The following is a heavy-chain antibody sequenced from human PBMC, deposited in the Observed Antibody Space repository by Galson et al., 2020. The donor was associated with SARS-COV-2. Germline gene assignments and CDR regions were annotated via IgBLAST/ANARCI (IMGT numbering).Heavy chain of an antibody. CDR2: IYTSGST. Sequence: TLSLTCTVSGGSISSYYWRWIRQPAGKGLEWIGRIYTSGSTNYNPSLQSRVTMSVDTSKNQFSLKRSSVTAADPAVYYCARDKGGVLLWFGELPGWFDPWGQGALVTVSS. V-gene: IGHV4-4*07. CDR3: ARDKGGVLLWFGELPGWFDP. J-gene: IGHJ5*02. D-gene: IGHD3-10*01. CDR1: GGSISSYY.